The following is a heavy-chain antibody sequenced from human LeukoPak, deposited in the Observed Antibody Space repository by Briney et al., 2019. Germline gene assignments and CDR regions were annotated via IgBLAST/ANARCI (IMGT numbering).Heavy chain of an antibody. CDR1: GYSFTSFW. CDR2: IYPGDSDT. D-gene: IGHD3-22*01. Sequence: GESLKISCKGSGYSFTSFWIGWVRQMPGKGLEWMGIIYPGDSDTRYSPSFQGQVTISADKSISTAYLQWSSLKASDTAMYYCASQTYYYDSSGRRTDAFDIWGQGTMVTVSS. J-gene: IGHJ3*02. CDR3: ASQTYYYDSSGRRTDAFDI. V-gene: IGHV5-51*01.